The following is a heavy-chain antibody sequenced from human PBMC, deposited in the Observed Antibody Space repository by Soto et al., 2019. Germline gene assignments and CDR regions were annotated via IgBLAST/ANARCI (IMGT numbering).Heavy chain of an antibody. V-gene: IGHV3-21*01. J-gene: IGHJ1*01. CDR2: ISSSSSYI. D-gene: IGHD6-6*01. Sequence: PGGSLRLSCAASGFTFSSYSMNWVRQAPGKGLEWVSSISSSSSYIYYADSVKGRFTISRDNAKNSLYLQMNSLRAEDTAVYYCARDLLAARPEYFQHWGQGTLVTVSS. CDR1: GFTFSSYS. CDR3: ARDLLAARPEYFQH.